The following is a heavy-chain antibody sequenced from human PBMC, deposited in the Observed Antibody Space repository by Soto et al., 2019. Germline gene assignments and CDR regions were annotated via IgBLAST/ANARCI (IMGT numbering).Heavy chain of an antibody. V-gene: IGHV3-48*02. CDR3: AREYYDFWSGYYPTYYYYGMDV. CDR2: ISSSSSTI. CDR1: GFTFSSYS. J-gene: IGHJ6*02. D-gene: IGHD3-3*01. Sequence: HPGGSLRLSCAASGFTFSSYSMNWVRQAPGKGLEWVSYISSSSSTIYYADSVKGRFTISRDNAKNSLYLQMNSLRDEDTAVYYCAREYYDFWSGYYPTYYYYGMDVWGQGTTVTVSS.